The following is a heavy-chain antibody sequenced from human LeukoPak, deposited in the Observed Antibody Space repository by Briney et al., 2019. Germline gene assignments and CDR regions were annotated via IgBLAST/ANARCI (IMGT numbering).Heavy chain of an antibody. J-gene: IGHJ6*03. Sequence: SETLSLTCAVYGGSFSGYYWSWIRQPPGKGLEWIGEINHSGSTNYNPSLKSRVTISVDTSKNQFSLKLSSVTAAGTAVYYCARTARHSSSWFGYYYYMDVWGKGTTVTVSS. CDR1: GGSFSGYY. CDR3: ARTARHSSSWFGYYYYMDV. CDR2: INHSGST. D-gene: IGHD6-13*01. V-gene: IGHV4-34*01.